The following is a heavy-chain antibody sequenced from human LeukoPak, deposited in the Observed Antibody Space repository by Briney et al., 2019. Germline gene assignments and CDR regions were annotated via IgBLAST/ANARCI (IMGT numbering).Heavy chain of an antibody. J-gene: IGHJ4*02. CDR3: AREGNGGSDY. D-gene: IGHD3-16*01. Sequence: SETLSLTCTVSGGSISSSSYYWGWIRQPPGKGLEWIGSIYYSGSTYYNPSLKSRVTISVDTSKNQFSLKLSSVTAADTAVYYCAREGNGGSDYWGQGTLVTVSS. V-gene: IGHV4-39*07. CDR1: GGSISSSSYY. CDR2: IYYSGST.